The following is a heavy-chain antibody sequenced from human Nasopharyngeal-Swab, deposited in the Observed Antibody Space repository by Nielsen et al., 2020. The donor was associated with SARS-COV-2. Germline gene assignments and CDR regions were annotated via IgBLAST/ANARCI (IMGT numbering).Heavy chain of an antibody. V-gene: IGHV4-31*03. CDR1: GASISSVGYY. D-gene: IGHD2-2*01. CDR2: SHYSGST. J-gene: IGHJ4*02. CDR3: ARIYCSTTSCSNFDY. Sequence: SEPLSSTCSVPGASISSVGYYWSWIRQHPGKGLEWIGSSHYSGSTYYNPSLKSRVTISVDTSKNQFSLELSSVTAADTAVYYCARIYCSTTSCSNFDYWGQGTLVTVSS.